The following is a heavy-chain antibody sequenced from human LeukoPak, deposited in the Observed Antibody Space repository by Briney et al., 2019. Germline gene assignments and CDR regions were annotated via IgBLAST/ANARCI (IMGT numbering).Heavy chain of an antibody. D-gene: IGHD3-3*01. J-gene: IGHJ4*02. CDR1: GYTFTSYG. CDR2: ISAYNGNT. V-gene: IGHV1-18*01. Sequence: ASVKVSCKASGYTFTSYGISWVRQAPGQGLEWMGWISAYNGNTNYAQKLQGRVTMTTDTSTSTAYMELRSLRSDDPAVYYCARDAGLYYDFWSGHPDYWGQGTLVTVSS. CDR3: ARDAGLYYDFWSGHPDY.